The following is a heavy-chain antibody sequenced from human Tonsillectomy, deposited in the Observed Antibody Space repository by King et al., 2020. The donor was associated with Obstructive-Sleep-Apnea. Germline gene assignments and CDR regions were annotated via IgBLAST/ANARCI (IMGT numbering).Heavy chain of an antibody. D-gene: IGHD3-10*01. CDR3: AGASMVRGLIINPFNI. CDR2: VYYSGSA. J-gene: IGHJ3*02. CDR1: GGSIRNNGSY. Sequence: QLQESGPGLVKPSQTLSLTCTVSGGSIRNNGSYWSWVRQHPGKGLEWIGYVYYSGSAYYNPSLKSRLTISVYTSKNQFSLRLTSVTAADTAVYYCAGASMVRGLIINPFNIWGQGTMVTVSS. V-gene: IGHV4-31*03.